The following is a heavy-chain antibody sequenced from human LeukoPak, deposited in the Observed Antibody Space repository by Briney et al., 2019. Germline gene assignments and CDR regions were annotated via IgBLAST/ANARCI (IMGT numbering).Heavy chain of an antibody. Sequence: AGSLRLSCAASGFTFSSYAMSWVRQAPGKGLEWVSGISGSGGSTSYADSVKGRFTISRDNSKNTLYLQMNSLRAEDTAVYYCAKVLEYSSGWNGRPEYNFDYWGQGTLVTVSS. V-gene: IGHV3-23*01. D-gene: IGHD6-19*01. CDR1: GFTFSSYA. CDR3: AKVLEYSSGWNGRPEYNFDY. CDR2: ISGSGGST. J-gene: IGHJ4*02.